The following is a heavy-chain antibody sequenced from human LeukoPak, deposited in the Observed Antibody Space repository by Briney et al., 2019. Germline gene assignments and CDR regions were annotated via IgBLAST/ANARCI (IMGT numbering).Heavy chain of an antibody. CDR1: GFTFSSYA. CDR2: ISGSGSNT. J-gene: IGHJ3*02. CDR3: AKSEGSVEDAFDI. V-gene: IGHV3-23*01. D-gene: IGHD2-15*01. Sequence: PGGSLRLSCAASGFTFSSYAMSWVRQAPGKGLEWVSVISGSGSNTSYADSVKGRFTISRDNSKNTLYLQMNSLRAEDTAVYYCAKSEGSVEDAFDIWGQGTMVTVSS.